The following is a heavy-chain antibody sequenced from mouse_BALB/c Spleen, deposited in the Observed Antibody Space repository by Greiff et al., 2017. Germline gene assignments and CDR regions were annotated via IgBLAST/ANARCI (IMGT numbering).Heavy chain of an antibody. V-gene: IGHV1-69*02. J-gene: IGHJ2*01. D-gene: IGHD1-1*01. CDR1: GYTFTSYW. CDR3: ARTGLLREYYFDD. CDR2: IDPSDSET. Sequence: QVQLQQPGAELVKPGAPVKLSCKASGYTFTSYWMNWVKQRPGRGLEWIGRIDPSDSETHYNQKFKDKATLTVDKSSSTAYIQLSSLTSEDTAVYYCARTGLLREYYFDDWGQGNTRTVSS.